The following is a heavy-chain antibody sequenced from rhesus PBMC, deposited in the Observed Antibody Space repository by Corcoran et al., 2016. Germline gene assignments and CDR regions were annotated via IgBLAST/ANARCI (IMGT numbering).Heavy chain of an antibody. Sequence: QVQLQESGPGLVKPSETLSLTCAVSGGSISGYYWNWIRQPPGKGLEWSGYIGGRRGSAYNNPSHKSGVTCTTAPSKNQFSLKLSSVTAADTAVYYCARISGYSSGWPMGFDYWGQGVLVTVSS. CDR2: IGGRRGSA. J-gene: IGHJ4*01. CDR1: GGSISGYY. CDR3: ARISGYSSGWPMGFDY. D-gene: IGHD6-31*01. V-gene: IGHV4-165*02.